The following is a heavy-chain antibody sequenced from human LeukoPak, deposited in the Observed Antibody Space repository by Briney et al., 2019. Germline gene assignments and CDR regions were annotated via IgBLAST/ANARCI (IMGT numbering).Heavy chain of an antibody. D-gene: IGHD1-14*01. CDR2: IWYDGSNK. CDR3: ARDRNSFDH. V-gene: IGHV3-33*01. Sequence: PGGSLRLSCAASGFTFSSYGMHWVRQAPGKGLEWVAVIWYDGSNKYYADSVKGRFTISRDNSKNTLFLQMNSLRAEDTAVFYCARDRNSFDHWGQGTLVTVSS. J-gene: IGHJ4*02. CDR1: GFTFSSYG.